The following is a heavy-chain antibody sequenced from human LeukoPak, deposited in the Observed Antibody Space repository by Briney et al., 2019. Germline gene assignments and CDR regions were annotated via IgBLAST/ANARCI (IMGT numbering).Heavy chain of an antibody. CDR1: GGSISSYY. V-gene: IGHV4-59*08. CDR3: ARRDAYFDY. Sequence: PSQTLSLTCTVSGGSISSYYWSWIRQPPGKGLEWIGYIYYSGSTNYNPSLKSRVTISVDTSKNQFSLKLSFVTAADTAVYYCARRDAYFDYWGQGTLVTVSS. CDR2: IYYSGST. J-gene: IGHJ4*02.